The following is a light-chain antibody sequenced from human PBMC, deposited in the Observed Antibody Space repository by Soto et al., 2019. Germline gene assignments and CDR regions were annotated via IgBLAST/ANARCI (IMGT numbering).Light chain of an antibody. CDR1: SSNIGAGYD. CDR3: NSYAGDIIRFV. Sequence: QSVLTQPPSVSGAPGQRVTISCTGSSSNIGAGYDVHWYQQLPGTAPKLLIYGNSNRPSGVPDRFSGSKSGTSASLAITGLQAEDEADYYCNSYAGDIIRFVFGTGTKVTVL. J-gene: IGLJ1*01. CDR2: GNS. V-gene: IGLV1-40*01.